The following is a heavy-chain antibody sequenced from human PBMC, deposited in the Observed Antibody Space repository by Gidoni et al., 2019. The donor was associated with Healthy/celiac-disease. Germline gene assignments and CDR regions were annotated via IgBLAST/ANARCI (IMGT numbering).Heavy chain of an antibody. CDR3: ARDSYRYYYDSSGYLGNWFDP. CDR2: ISSSSSTI. CDR1: GFTFSSYS. D-gene: IGHD3-22*01. Sequence: EVQLVVSGGGLLQPGWSLRLSCSASGFTFSSYSMNWVRQAPGKGMAWVSYISSSSSTIDYADSGKGRFTISRDNAKNSLYLQMNRLRAEDTAVYYCARDSYRYYYDSSGYLGNWFDPWGQGTLVTVSS. J-gene: IGHJ5*02. V-gene: IGHV3-48*01.